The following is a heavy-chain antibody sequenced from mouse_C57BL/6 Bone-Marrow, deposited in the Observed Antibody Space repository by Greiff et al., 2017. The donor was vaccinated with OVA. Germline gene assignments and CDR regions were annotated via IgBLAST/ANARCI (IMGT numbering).Heavy chain of an antibody. CDR1: GYTFTSYW. CDR3: ATYGSSFYYAMDY. D-gene: IGHD1-1*01. J-gene: IGHJ4*01. V-gene: IGHV1-7*01. Sequence: QVQLQQSGAELAKPGASVKLSCKASGYTFTSYWMHWVKQRPGQGLEWIGYINPSSGYTKYNQKFKDKATLTADKSSSTAYMQLSSLTYEDSAVYYCATYGSSFYYAMDYWGQGTSVTVSS. CDR2: INPSSGYT.